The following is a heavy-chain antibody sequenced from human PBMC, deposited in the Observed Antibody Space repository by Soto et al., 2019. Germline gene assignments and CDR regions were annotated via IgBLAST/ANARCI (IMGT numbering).Heavy chain of an antibody. V-gene: IGHV3-23*01. CDR1: GFTFRSYA. CDR2: ISGSGIST. J-gene: IGHJ2*01. Sequence: GSLRLSCAASGFTFRSYAMSWVRQAPGKGLEWVSGISGSGISTHYAGSVKGRFTVSRDNSKNTLYLQMNSLRAEDTAVYNCAKEPVGPDWYFDLWGRGTLVTVSS. CDR3: AKEPVGPDWYFDL.